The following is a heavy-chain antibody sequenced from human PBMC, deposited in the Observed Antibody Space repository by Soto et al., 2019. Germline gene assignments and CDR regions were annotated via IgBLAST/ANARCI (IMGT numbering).Heavy chain of an antibody. CDR2: MNPNSGNT. V-gene: IGHV1-8*01. J-gene: IGHJ5*02. CDR3: ARDSPPYGSMGICFRGWFEP. D-gene: IGHD3-22*01. CDR1: GYTFTSYD. Sequence: ASVKVSCKASGYTFTSYDINWVRQATGQGLEWMGWMNPNSGNTVYAQNFQGRVTMTRNTSISTAYMELSSLRSEDTAVYYCARDSPPYGSMGICFRGWFEPWGQGTIVSVSA.